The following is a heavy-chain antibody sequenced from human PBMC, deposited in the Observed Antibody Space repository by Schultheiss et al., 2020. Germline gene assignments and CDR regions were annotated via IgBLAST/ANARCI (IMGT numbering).Heavy chain of an antibody. D-gene: IGHD1-14*01. CDR1: GGSISSGGYY. J-gene: IGHJ4*02. CDR3: ARGSLLDRRSYFDY. CDR2: INHSGST. Sequence: LRLSCTVSGGSISSGGYYWSWIRQHPGKGLEWIGEINHSGSTNYNPSLKSRVTISVDTSKNQFSLKLSSVTAADTAVYYCARGSLLDRRSYFDYWGQGTLVT. V-gene: IGHV4-31*03.